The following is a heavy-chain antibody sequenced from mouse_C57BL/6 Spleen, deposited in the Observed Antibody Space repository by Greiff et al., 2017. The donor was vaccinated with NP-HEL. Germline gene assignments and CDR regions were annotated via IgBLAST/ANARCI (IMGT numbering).Heavy chain of an antibody. CDR3: ARSRTAQATVFAY. CDR2: IDPSDSET. J-gene: IGHJ3*01. V-gene: IGHV1-52*01. Sequence: QVQLKQPGAELVRPGSSVKLSCKASGYTFTSYWMHWVKQRPIQGLEWIGNIDPSDSETHYNQKFKDKATLTVDKSSSTAYMQRSSLTSEDSAVYYCARSRTAQATVFAYWGQGTLVTVSA. D-gene: IGHD3-2*02. CDR1: GYTFTSYW.